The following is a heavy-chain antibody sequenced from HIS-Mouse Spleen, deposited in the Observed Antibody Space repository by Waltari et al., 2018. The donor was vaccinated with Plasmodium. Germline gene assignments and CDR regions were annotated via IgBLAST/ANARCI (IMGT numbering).Heavy chain of an antibody. CDR1: GGSFSGYY. CDR3: ARRVSGFDY. CDR2: INQSGST. V-gene: IGHV4-34*01. J-gene: IGHJ4*02. Sequence: QVQLQQWGAGLLKPSETLSLTCAVYGGSFSGYYWSWIRQPPGKGLEWSGEINQSGSTNYNPYLKSRVNISVDTSKNQFSLKLSSVTAADTAVYYCARRVSGFDYWGQGTLVTVSS. D-gene: IGHD2-21*01.